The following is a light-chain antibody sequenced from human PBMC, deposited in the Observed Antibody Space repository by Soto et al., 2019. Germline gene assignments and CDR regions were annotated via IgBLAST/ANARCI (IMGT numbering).Light chain of an antibody. Sequence: QSAVTQPASVSGSVGQSITISCTGTSSDVGSYNLVSWYQQHPGKAPKLMIYEVTKRPSGVSNRLSGSKSGNTASLTISGLQAEDEADYYCASFAVVDTVVFGGGTKLTVL. CDR3: ASFAVVDTVV. J-gene: IGLJ2*01. CDR2: EVT. V-gene: IGLV2-23*02. CDR1: SSDVGSYNL.